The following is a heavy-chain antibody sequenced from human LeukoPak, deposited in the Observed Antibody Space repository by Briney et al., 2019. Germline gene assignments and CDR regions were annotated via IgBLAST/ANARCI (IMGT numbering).Heavy chain of an antibody. CDR2: IKPNSGGT. D-gene: IGHD2-15*01. CDR1: GYTLAVYY. Sequence: ASVKVSCKASGYTLAVYYIHWVRQAPGQGLEWMGWIKPNSGGTNYAQKFQGRVTMTSDTSISTAYMDLSSLRSDDTAIYYCVRDPGGCSGGSCYFYPDYWGQGTLVTVSS. J-gene: IGHJ4*02. CDR3: VRDPGGCSGGSCYFYPDY. V-gene: IGHV1-2*02.